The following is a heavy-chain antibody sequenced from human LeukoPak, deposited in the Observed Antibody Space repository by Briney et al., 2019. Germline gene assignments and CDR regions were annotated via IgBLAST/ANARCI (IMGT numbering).Heavy chain of an antibody. J-gene: IGHJ5*02. CDR2: INPNSGGT. CDR3: ARDFDD. Sequence: GASLKVSCKASGYTFTGYYIHWVRQAPGQGLEWMGWINPNSGGTDYAQRFQGRVTMTRDTSISTAYMELSRLTSDDTALYYCARDFDDCSQGTLITVSS. V-gene: IGHV1-2*02. CDR1: GYTFTGYY.